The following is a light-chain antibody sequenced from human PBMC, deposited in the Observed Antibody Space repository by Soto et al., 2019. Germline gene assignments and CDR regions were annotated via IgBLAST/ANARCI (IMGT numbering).Light chain of an antibody. CDR2: STN. J-gene: IGLJ1*01. CDR3: AAWDGSLNGYV. V-gene: IGLV1-44*01. Sequence: QSVLTPPPSASGTPGQSVTVSCSGSNSNIGSNAVNWYQQFPGTAPTLLIYSTNERPSGVPDRFSGSKSGTSASLAISGQQSEDEADYHCAAWDGSLNGYVFGSGTKVTVL. CDR1: NSNIGSNA.